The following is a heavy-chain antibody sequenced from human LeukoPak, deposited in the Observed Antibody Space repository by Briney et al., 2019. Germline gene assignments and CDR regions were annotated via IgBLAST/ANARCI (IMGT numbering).Heavy chain of an antibody. V-gene: IGHV4-59*01. CDR3: ARHVRGYSGYDSINFFDY. CDR2: IFYSGST. J-gene: IGHJ4*02. Sequence: PSETLSLTCTVSGGSISSYYWSWIRPPPGKGLEWMGYIFYSGSTDYNPPLNSRVSISVHTYKNQFSLNLSSVTAADTAMYYCARHVRGYSGYDSINFFDYWGQGTLVSVSS. D-gene: IGHD5-12*01. CDR1: GGSISSYY.